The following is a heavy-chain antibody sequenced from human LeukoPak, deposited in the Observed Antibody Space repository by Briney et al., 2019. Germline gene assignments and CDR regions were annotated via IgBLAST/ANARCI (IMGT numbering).Heavy chain of an antibody. CDR3: ARDLDDFWSGYYDY. Sequence: GGSLRLSCAASGFTVSSNYMSWVRQAPGKGLEWVSVIYSGGSTYYADSVKGRFTISRDNSKNTLYLQMNSLRAEDTAVSYCARDLDDFWSGYYDYWGQGTLVTVSS. J-gene: IGHJ4*02. CDR1: GFTVSSNY. V-gene: IGHV3-53*01. CDR2: IYSGGST. D-gene: IGHD3-3*01.